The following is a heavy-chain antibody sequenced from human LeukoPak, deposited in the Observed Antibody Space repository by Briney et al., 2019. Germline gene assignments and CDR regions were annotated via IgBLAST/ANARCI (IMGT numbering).Heavy chain of an antibody. Sequence: GGSLRLSCAASGFTFNIYSMNWVRRAPGKGLEWVSGISDSGDSTYYADSVKGRFTISRDNPNNTMYLQMNSLRAEDTAVYYCAKVSRTGTTLRAPYDYWGQGTLVSVSS. D-gene: IGHD1-7*01. CDR2: ISDSGDST. CDR3: AKVSRTGTTLRAPYDY. J-gene: IGHJ4*02. CDR1: GFTFNIYS. V-gene: IGHV3-23*01.